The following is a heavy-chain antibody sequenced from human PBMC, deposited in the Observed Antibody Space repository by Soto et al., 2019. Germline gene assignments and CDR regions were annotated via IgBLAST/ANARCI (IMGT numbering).Heavy chain of an antibody. CDR1: GDSVSTNSYS. D-gene: IGHD2-2*03. CDR2: IYSSENT. Sequence: QLQLQESGPGLVKPSETLSLTCTVSGDSVSTNSYSWGWIRQSPGKGLEWIGTIYSSENTYYNPSLLSSVTISVDTSKNEFSLRLSSVTAADTAVYYCARLNGYCISTNCHGYYGMDVWGQGTTVTVSS. J-gene: IGHJ6*02. CDR3: ARLNGYCISTNCHGYYGMDV. V-gene: IGHV4-39*01.